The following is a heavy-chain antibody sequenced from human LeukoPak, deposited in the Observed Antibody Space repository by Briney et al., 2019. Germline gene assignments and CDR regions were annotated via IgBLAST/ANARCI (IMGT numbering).Heavy chain of an antibody. Sequence: GGSLRLSCAASGFTFSSYSVIWARQAPGKGLEWVSYVSSSGTTTYYADSVKGRFTISRDNGKNLVSLQMNSLRDEDTAVYYCAKARTFYDFLTGYLDFDFWGQGTLVTVSS. CDR3: AKARTFYDFLTGYLDFDF. CDR1: GFTFSSYS. J-gene: IGHJ4*02. CDR2: VSSSGTTT. D-gene: IGHD3-9*01. V-gene: IGHV3-48*02.